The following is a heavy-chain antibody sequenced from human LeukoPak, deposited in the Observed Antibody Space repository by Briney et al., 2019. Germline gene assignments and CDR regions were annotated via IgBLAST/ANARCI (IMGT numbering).Heavy chain of an antibody. CDR2: IWYDGSNK. D-gene: IGHD6-19*01. CDR1: GFTFSSYG. J-gene: IGHJ4*02. CDR3: AKSRSAEPVAASNY. Sequence: GRSLRLSCAASGFTFSSYGMHWVRQAPGKGLEWVAVIWYDGSNKYYADSVKGRFTISRDTSNNTLYLQMNSLRVEDTAIYYCAKSRSAEPVAASNYWGQGTLVTVSS. V-gene: IGHV3-33*06.